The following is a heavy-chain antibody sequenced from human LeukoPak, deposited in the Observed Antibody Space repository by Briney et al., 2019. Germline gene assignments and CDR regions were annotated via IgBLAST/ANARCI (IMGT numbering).Heavy chain of an antibody. D-gene: IGHD3-10*01. CDR2: IYHSGST. CDR1: GGSISSGGYS. J-gene: IGHJ4*02. Sequence: PSETLSLTCAVSGGSISSGGYSWSWIRQPPGKGLEWIGYIYHSGSTYYNPSLKSRVTISVDRSKNQFSLKLSSVTAADTAVYYCARSTMVRGVFDYWGQGTLVTVSS. CDR3: ARSTMVRGVFDY. V-gene: IGHV4-30-2*01.